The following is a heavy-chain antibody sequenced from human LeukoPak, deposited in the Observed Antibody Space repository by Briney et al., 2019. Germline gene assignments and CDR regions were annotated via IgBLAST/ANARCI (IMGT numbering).Heavy chain of an antibody. CDR1: GYTFTSYG. J-gene: IGHJ5*02. CDR2: ISAYNGNT. Sequence: ASVKVSCKASGYTFTSYGISWVRQAPGQGLEWMGWISAYNGNTNYAQKLQGRVTMTTDTSTSTAYMELRSLRSDDTAVYYCAREGTTMVRGVTLRGFDPWGQGTLVTVSS. D-gene: IGHD3-10*01. V-gene: IGHV1-18*01. CDR3: AREGTTMVRGVTLRGFDP.